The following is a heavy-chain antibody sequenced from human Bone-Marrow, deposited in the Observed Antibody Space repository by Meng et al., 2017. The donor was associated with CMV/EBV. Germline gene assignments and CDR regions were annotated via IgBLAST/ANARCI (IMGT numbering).Heavy chain of an antibody. Sequence: ASVKVSCKASGYTFTDYYMHWVRQAPGQGLEWMGWINPNSGGTNCVQKFQGRVTMTRNTSISTAYMELSSLRSEDTAVYYCARGQVWYRFLESFDYWGQGTLVTVSS. J-gene: IGHJ4*02. V-gene: IGHV1-2*02. CDR3: ARGQVWYRFLESFDY. CDR1: GYTFTDYY. CDR2: INPNSGGT. D-gene: IGHD3-3*01.